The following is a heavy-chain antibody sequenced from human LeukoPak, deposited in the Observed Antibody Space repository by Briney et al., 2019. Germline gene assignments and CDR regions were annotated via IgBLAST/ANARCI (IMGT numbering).Heavy chain of an antibody. CDR1: GFTFSSYG. J-gene: IGHJ2*01. CDR2: IWYDGSNK. CDR3: AKEVGYFDL. Sequence: GRSLRLSCAASGFTFSSYGMHWVRQAPGKGLEWVAVIWYDGSNKYYADSVKGRFTISRDNSKNTLYLQMNSLRAEDPAVYYCAKEVGYFDLWGRGTLVTVSS. V-gene: IGHV3-33*06.